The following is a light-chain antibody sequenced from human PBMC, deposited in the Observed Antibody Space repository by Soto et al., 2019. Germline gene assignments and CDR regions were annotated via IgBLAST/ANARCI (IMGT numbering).Light chain of an antibody. J-gene: IGKJ1*01. V-gene: IGKV3-20*01. Sequence: EIVLTQSPGTLSLSPGERATLSCRASQSVSSNYLAWYQQKPGQAPRLLIYGASGRATGIPDRFSGSGSGTHFTLTISRLEPEDFAVYYCQQYGSSPLTFGQGTKVEIK. CDR3: QQYGSSPLT. CDR1: QSVSSNY. CDR2: GAS.